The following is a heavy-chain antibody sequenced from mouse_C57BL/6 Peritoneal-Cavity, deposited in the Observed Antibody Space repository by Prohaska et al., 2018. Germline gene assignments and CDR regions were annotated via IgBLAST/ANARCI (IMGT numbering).Heavy chain of an antibody. V-gene: IGHV14-2*01. CDR1: GFNIKDYY. CDR3: ATRSTMITTGFAY. J-gene: IGHJ3*01. CDR2: IDPEDGGT. Sequence: EVQLQQSGAELVKPGASVKLSCTASGFNIKDYYMHWVKQRTEQGLEWIGRIDPEDGGTKYAPKFQGKTTITADTSSNTAYLQLSSLTSEDTAVYYCATRSTMITTGFAYWGQGTLVTVSA. D-gene: IGHD2-4*01.